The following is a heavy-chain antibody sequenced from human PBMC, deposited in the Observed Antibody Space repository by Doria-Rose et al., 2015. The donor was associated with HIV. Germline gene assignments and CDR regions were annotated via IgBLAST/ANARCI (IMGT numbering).Heavy chain of an antibody. CDR3: ARIKSSRWYHKYYFDF. D-gene: IGHD6-13*01. J-gene: IGHJ4*02. Sequence: VTLKESGPVLVKPTETLTLTCTVSGVSLSSPGMGVSWIRQPPGKALEWLANIFSDDERSYKTSLKSRLTISRGTSKSQVVLTMTDMGPVDTATYYCARIKSSRWYHKYYFDFWGQGTLVIVSA. CDR2: IFSDDER. CDR1: GVSLSSPGMG. V-gene: IGHV2-26*01.